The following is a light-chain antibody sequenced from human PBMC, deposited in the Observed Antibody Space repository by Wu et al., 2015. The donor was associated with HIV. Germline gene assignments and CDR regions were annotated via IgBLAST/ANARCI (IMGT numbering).Light chain of an antibody. CDR2: AAS. CDR3: QQSYSTLGYS. CDR1: QSISSY. J-gene: IGKJ2*03. V-gene: IGKV1-39*01. Sequence: DIQMTQSPSSLSASVGDRVTITCRASQSISSYLNWYQQKPGKAPKLLIYAASSLQSGVPSRFSGSGSGTDFTLTISSLQPEDFATYYCQQSYSTLGYSFGRGPSWRSN.